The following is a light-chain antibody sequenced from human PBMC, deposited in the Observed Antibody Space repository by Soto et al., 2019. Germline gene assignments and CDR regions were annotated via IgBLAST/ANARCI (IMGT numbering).Light chain of an antibody. Sequence: QSALTQPASVSGSPGQSITISCSGTSSDVGAYNYVSWYQQHPGKAPKLIIYEVTKRPSGVPDRFSASKSGNTASLTVSGLQAEDEADYYCSSFVAGNNYWVFGGGTKLTVL. CDR3: SSFVAGNNYWV. CDR1: SSDVGAYNY. CDR2: EVT. V-gene: IGLV2-8*01. J-gene: IGLJ3*02.